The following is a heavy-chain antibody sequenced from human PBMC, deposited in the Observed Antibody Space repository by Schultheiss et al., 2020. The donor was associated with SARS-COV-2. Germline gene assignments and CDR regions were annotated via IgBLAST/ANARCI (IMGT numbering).Heavy chain of an antibody. CDR1: GYTFTSYY. J-gene: IGHJ6*02. V-gene: IGHV1-2*02. Sequence: ASVKVSCKASGYTFTSYYMHWVRQAPGQGLEWMGWISPNNGGTNFAQKFQGSVTMTRDTSISTAYMELSSLRSEDTAVYYCASVEHANYYYYYGMDVWGQGTTVTVSS. CDR2: ISPNNGGT. CDR3: ASVEHANYYYYYGMDV.